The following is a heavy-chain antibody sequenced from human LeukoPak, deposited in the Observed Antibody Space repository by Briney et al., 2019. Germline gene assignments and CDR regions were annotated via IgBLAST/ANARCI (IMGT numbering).Heavy chain of an antibody. CDR3: ARDMYSYSGSYFGAADY. D-gene: IGHD1-26*01. Sequence: GGSLRLSCAASGFTFSSYAMHWVRQAPGKGLEWVAVISYDGSNKYYADSVKGRFTFSRDNSKNTLYLQMNSLRAEDTAVYYCARDMYSYSGSYFGAADYWGQGTLVTVSS. CDR1: GFTFSSYA. J-gene: IGHJ4*02. CDR2: ISYDGSNK. V-gene: IGHV3-30*01.